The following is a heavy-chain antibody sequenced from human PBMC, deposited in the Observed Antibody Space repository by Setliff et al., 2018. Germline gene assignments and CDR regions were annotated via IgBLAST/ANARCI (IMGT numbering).Heavy chain of an antibody. J-gene: IGHJ4*02. CDR3: ARWTARAVDY. Sequence: GGSLRLSCAASGFTFSDYAMSWVRQAPGKGLEWVSTISGSAGSIHLADSVEGRFTISRDNGKNSLFLQMNSVRAEDTAVYYCARWTARAVDYWGQGTLVTVSS. V-gene: IGHV3-23*01. CDR2: ISGSAGSI. CDR1: GFTFSDYA. D-gene: IGHD6-6*01.